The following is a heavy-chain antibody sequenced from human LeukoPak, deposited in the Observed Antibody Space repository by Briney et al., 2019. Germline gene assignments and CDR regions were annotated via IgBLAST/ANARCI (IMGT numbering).Heavy chain of an antibody. CDR2: ISGSGGST. CDR1: GFTFSSYA. J-gene: IGHJ4*02. Sequence: GGSLRLSCAASGFTFSSYAMSWVRQAPGKGLEWVSAISGSGGSTYYADSVKGRFTISRDNSKNTLYLQMNSLRAEDTAVYYCAKDSAIWFGEPLPRYYFDYWGQGTLVTVSS. V-gene: IGHV3-23*01. D-gene: IGHD3-10*01. CDR3: AKDSAIWFGEPLPRYYFDY.